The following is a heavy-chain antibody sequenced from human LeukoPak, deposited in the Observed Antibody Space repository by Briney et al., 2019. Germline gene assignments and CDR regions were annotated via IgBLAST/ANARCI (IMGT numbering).Heavy chain of an antibody. J-gene: IGHJ6*02. D-gene: IGHD2-15*01. V-gene: IGHV3-48*02. Sequence: GSLRLSCAASGFTFSSYAMNWVRQAPGKGLEWVSYISSSGSNIYYADSVKGRFSISRDNSKNTLYLQMNSLSDEDTAVYYCANVVAATDYYYYGMDVWGQGTTVTVSS. CDR1: GFTFSSYA. CDR3: ANVVAATDYYYYGMDV. CDR2: ISSSGSNI.